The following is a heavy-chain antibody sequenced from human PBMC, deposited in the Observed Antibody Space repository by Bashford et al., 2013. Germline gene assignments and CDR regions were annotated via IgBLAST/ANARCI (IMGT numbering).Heavy chain of an antibody. J-gene: IGHJ5*02. CDR1: GGTLSSYG. Sequence: ASVKVSCKASGGTLSSYGINWLRQAPGQGLEWMGGINPNSGGTNYAQKFQGRVTMTRDTSISTAYMELSRLRSDDTAVYYCARVGAVAGFGWFDPWGQGTLVTVSS. V-gene: IGHV1-2*02. CDR2: INPNSGGT. CDR3: ARVGAVAGFGWFDP. D-gene: IGHD6-19*01.